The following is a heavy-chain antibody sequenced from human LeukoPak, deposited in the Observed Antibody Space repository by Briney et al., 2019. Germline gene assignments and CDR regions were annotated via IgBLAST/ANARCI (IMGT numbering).Heavy chain of an antibody. CDR2: IYTSGST. CDR3: ARSDIEQRRDFDY. CDR1: GGSISSGSYY. J-gene: IGHJ4*02. D-gene: IGHD2-15*01. V-gene: IGHV4-61*02. Sequence: PSETLSLTCTVSGGSISSGSYYWSWIRQPAGKGLEWIGRIYTSGSTNYNPSLKSRVTISVDMSKNQFSLKLSSVTAADTAVYYCARSDIEQRRDFDYWGQGTLVTVSS.